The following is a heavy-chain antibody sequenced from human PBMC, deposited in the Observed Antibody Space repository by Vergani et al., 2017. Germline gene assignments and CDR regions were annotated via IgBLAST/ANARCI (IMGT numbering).Heavy chain of an antibody. D-gene: IGHD1-7*01. Sequence: QLQLQESGSGLVKPSQTLSLTCTVSGGSISSGSYYWSWIRQPAGKGLEWIGRIYTSGSTNYNPSLKSRVTISVDTSKNQFSLKLSSVTAADTAVYYCARARTTITGTTGTFDYWGQGTLVTVSS. CDR3: ARARTTITGTTGTFDY. J-gene: IGHJ4*02. V-gene: IGHV4-61*02. CDR1: GGSISSGSYY. CDR2: IYTSGST.